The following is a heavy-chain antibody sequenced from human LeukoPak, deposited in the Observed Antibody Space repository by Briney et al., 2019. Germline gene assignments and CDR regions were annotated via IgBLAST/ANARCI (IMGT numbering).Heavy chain of an antibody. CDR2: NNHNSGGT. J-gene: IGHJ6*02. CDR1: GYTFTCYY. D-gene: IGHD2-2*01. CDR3: ARPQDIVVVGYGMDV. V-gene: IGHV1-2*02. Sequence: ASVKVSCKASGYTFTCYYMHWVRQAPGQGLDWMGGNNHNSGGTNSAQKFQGRVTMTRDTSISTAYMELSRLRSDDTAVYYCARPQDIVVVGYGMDVWGQGTTVTVSS.